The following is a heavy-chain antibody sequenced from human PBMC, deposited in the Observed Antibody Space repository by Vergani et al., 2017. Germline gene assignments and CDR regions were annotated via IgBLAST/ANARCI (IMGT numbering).Heavy chain of an antibody. CDR2: IDHTGRP. Sequence: QVQLQLWGGGLLKPSETLSLTCVVNGGSFTSYHWTWIRQSPGEGLVWVGDIDHTGRPDYNPSLKSRLSMSVDKSRNQFSLTLNSVTATDTAIYFCARVNTETNGHLYYYYYMDVWGQGTAVTVS. CDR1: GGSFTSYH. D-gene: IGHD4-11*01. J-gene: IGHJ6*03. V-gene: IGHV4-34*01. CDR3: ARVNTETNGHLYYYYYMDV.